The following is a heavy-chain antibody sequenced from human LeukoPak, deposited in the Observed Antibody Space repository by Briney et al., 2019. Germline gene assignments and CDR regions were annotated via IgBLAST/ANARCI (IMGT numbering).Heavy chain of an antibody. CDR1: GFTFSSYA. J-gene: IGHJ5*02. Sequence: GGSLRLSCAASGFTFSSYAMNWVRQAPGKGLEWVSSISSSSSYIYYADSVKGRFTISRDNAKNSLYLQMNSLRAEDTAVYYCARDAPLYCSSTSCQPPFDPWGQGTLVTVSS. V-gene: IGHV3-21*01. D-gene: IGHD2-2*01. CDR3: ARDAPLYCSSTSCQPPFDP. CDR2: ISSSSSYI.